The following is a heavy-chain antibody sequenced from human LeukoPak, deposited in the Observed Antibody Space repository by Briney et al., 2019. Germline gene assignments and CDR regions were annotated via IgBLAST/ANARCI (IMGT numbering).Heavy chain of an antibody. CDR1: GGSISTYY. J-gene: IGHJ5*02. CDR3: ARGDFWSAYKLDP. Sequence: SETLSLTCTVSGGSISTYYWSWIRQPPGKGLEWIGYIYYSGSTSYNPSLKSRVTISVDTSKNQFSLRLSSVTAADTAVYYCARGDFWSAYKLDPWGQGTLVTVSS. CDR2: IYYSGST. V-gene: IGHV4-59*01. D-gene: IGHD3-3*01.